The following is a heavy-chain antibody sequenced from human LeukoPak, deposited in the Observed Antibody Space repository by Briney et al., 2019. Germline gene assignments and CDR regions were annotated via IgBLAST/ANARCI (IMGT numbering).Heavy chain of an antibody. D-gene: IGHD3-10*01. CDR2: IIPIFGTA. Sequence: ASVKVSCNASGGTFSSYAISWVRQAPGQGLEWIGAIIPIFGTANYAQRFQGRVTITADESTSTAYMELSSLRSEDTAVYYCARGAGILWFGEIRSYYMDVWGKGTPVTISS. V-gene: IGHV1-69*13. J-gene: IGHJ6*03. CDR1: GGTFSSYA. CDR3: ARGAGILWFGEIRSYYMDV.